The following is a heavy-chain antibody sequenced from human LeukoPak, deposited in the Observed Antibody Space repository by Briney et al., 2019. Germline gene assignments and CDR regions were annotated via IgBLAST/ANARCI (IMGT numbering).Heavy chain of an antibody. CDR1: GFTFDDYA. D-gene: IGHD3-22*01. CDR2: ISWNSGSI. J-gene: IGHJ4*02. V-gene: IGHV3-9*01. CDR3: AKGGYDSSGYYRRLYYFDY. Sequence: GGSLRLSCAASGFTFDDYAMHWVRQAPGKGLEWVSGISWNSGSIGYADSVKGRFTISRDNAKNSLYLQMNSLRAEDAALYYCAKGGYDSSGYYRRLYYFDYWGQGTLVTVSS.